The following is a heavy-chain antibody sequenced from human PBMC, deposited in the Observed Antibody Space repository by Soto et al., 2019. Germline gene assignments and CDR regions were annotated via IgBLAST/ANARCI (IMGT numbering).Heavy chain of an antibody. J-gene: IGHJ4*02. CDR3: AHEVVTSFDY. Sequence: QITLKESGPTLVEPTQTLTLTCTFSGFSLSTSGVGVGWIRQPPGKALEWLALIFWNGDKRYSPSLKNRLTITKDTSKDQVVLAMTNMDPVDTATYYCAHEVVTSFDYWGQGTLVTVAS. D-gene: IGHD2-21*02. CDR1: GFSLSTSGVG. CDR2: IFWNGDK. V-gene: IGHV2-5*01.